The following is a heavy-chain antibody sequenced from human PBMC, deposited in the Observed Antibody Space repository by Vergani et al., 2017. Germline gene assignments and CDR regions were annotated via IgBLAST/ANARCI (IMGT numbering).Heavy chain of an antibody. CDR1: GFTFSSYG. CDR3: AKDLLAVAGTRGVFDY. Sequence: QVQLVESGGGVVQPGRSLRLSCAASGFTFSSYGMHWVRQAPGKGLEWVAVIWYDGSNKYYADSVKGRFTISRDNSKNTLYLQMNSLRAEDTAVYYCAKDLLAVAGTRGVFDYWGQGTLVTVSS. J-gene: IGHJ4*02. CDR2: IWYDGSNK. V-gene: IGHV3-33*06. D-gene: IGHD6-19*01.